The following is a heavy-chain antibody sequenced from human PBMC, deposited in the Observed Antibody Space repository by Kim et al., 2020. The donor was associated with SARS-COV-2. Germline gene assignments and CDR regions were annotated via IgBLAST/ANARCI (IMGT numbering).Heavy chain of an antibody. J-gene: IGHJ4*02. Sequence: SETLSLTCTVSGGSISSYYWSWIRQPPEKGLEWIGYIYYSGSTNYNPSLKSRVTISVDTSKNQFSLKLSSVTAADTAVYYCARYPRKNNIAVAGDWGQGTLVTVSS. V-gene: IGHV4-59*13. CDR3: ARYPRKNNIAVAGD. CDR2: IYYSGST. D-gene: IGHD6-19*01. CDR1: GGSISSYY.